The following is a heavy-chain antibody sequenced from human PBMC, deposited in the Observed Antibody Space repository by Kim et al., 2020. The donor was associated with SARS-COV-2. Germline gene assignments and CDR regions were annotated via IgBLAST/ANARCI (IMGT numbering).Heavy chain of an antibody. CDR3: ARELGYCSSTSCYVYYMDV. D-gene: IGHD2-2*01. V-gene: IGHV1-69*13. J-gene: IGHJ6*03. Sequence: SVKVSCKASGGTFSSYAISWVRQAPGQGLEWMGGIIPIFGTANYAQKFQGRVTITADESTSTAYMELSSLRSEDTAVYYCARELGYCSSTSCYVYYMDVWGKGTTVTVSS. CDR1: GGTFSSYA. CDR2: IIPIFGTA.